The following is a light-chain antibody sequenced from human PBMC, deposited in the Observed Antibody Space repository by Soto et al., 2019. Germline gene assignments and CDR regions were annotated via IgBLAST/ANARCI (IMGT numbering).Light chain of an antibody. J-gene: IGKJ1*01. CDR2: GAS. Sequence: IVITESPATLSVSPGEGATLSCRATESINQNLAWYQQKPGQAPRLLIHGASYRATGIPDRFSGRGSGTEFTLTISSLQPDDFATYYCQHYNSYSEAFGQGTKVDIK. CDR3: QHYNSYSEA. CDR1: ESINQN. V-gene: IGKV3-15*01.